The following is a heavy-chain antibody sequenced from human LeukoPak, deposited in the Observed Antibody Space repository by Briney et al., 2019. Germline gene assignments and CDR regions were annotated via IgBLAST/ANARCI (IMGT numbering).Heavy chain of an antibody. J-gene: IGHJ1*01. CDR1: GFTFRNYW. CDR3: YGANAEH. V-gene: IGHV3-74*03. D-gene: IGHD4-23*01. Sequence: GGSLRLSCAASGFTFRNYWIHWVRHAPGQGLVWVSGTNTDGSSTMYADSVKGRFTIARDNAKNTLYLQMNSLRAEDTAVYYCYGANAEHWGQGTLVTVSS. CDR2: TNTDGSST.